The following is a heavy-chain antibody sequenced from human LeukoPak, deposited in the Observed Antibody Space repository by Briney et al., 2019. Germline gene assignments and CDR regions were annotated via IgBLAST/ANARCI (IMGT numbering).Heavy chain of an antibody. V-gene: IGHV3-23*01. J-gene: IGHJ6*03. D-gene: IGHD2/OR15-2a*01. Sequence: QTGGSLRLSCAASGFTFSSYAMSWVRQAPGKGLEWVSAISGSGGSTYYADSVKGRFTISRDNSKNTLYLQMNSLRAEDTAVYYCAKTKEFNYYYMDVWGKGTTVTVSS. CDR3: AKTKEFNYYYMDV. CDR1: GFTFSSYA. CDR2: ISGSGGST.